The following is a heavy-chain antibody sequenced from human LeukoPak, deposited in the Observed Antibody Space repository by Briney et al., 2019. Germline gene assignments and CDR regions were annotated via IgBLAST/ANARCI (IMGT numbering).Heavy chain of an antibody. CDR2: IYSGGST. Sequence: GGSLRLSCAASGFTVSRNYMSWVRQAPGKGLEWVSVIYSGGSTYYADSVKGRFTISRDNSKNTLYLQMNSLRAEDTAVYYCAIPGYSSSWEFDYWGQGTLVTVSS. J-gene: IGHJ4*02. D-gene: IGHD6-13*01. CDR1: GFTVSRNY. CDR3: AIPGYSSSWEFDY. V-gene: IGHV3-66*02.